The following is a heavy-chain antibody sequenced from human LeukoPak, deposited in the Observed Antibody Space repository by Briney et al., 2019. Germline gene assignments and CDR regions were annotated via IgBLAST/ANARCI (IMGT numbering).Heavy chain of an antibody. CDR3: ATDVYYDSSGYYLDY. CDR2: IKQDGSEK. CDR1: GFTFSSYW. J-gene: IGHJ4*02. D-gene: IGHD3-22*01. V-gene: IGHV3-7*01. Sequence: PGGSLRLSCAASGFTFSSYWMSWVRQAPGKGLEWVANIKQDGSEKYYVDSVKGRFTISRDNAKNSLYLQMNSLRAEDTAVYYCATDVYYDSSGYYLDYWGQGTLVTVSS.